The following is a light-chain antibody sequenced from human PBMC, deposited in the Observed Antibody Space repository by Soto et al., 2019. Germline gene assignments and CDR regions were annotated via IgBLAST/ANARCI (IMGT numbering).Light chain of an antibody. CDR2: GAS. V-gene: IGKV3-15*01. CDR3: QQYNNWPQVT. Sequence: EIVMTQSPATLSGSPGERATLSCRVSPSVSSNLAWYQQKHGQAPRPLIYGASTRSTGIPARFSGSGSGTEFTLTISSLQSEDFEVYYCQQYNNWPQVTFGGGTKVDIK. J-gene: IGKJ4*01. CDR1: PSVSSN.